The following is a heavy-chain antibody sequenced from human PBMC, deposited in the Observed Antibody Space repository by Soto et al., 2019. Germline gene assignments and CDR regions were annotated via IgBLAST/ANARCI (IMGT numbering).Heavy chain of an antibody. V-gene: IGHV3-21*01. CDR1: GFTFSTYT. Sequence: GGSLRLSCASSGFTFSTYTMNWVRQDPGKGLEWVSSINGRGNYIYYADSVKGRFTISRDNAKNSLYLQMDRLRAEDTALYYCVREDGIVGANSAFDYWGLGALVTVSS. CDR2: INGRGNYI. D-gene: IGHD1-26*01. CDR3: VREDGIVGANSAFDY. J-gene: IGHJ4*02.